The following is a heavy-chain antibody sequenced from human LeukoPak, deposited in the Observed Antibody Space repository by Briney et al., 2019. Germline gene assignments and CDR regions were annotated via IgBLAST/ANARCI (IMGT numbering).Heavy chain of an antibody. V-gene: IGHV3-33*08. CDR3: ARAYCTSISCYAADY. D-gene: IGHD2-2*01. J-gene: IGHJ4*02. CDR1: GFTFSSFD. Sequence: GGSLRLSCTASGFTFSSFDMHWVRQAPGKGLEWVAVIWYDGSNKYYADSVKGRFTISRDNSKNTLYLQMNSLRAEDTAVYHCARAYCTSISCYAADYWGQGTLVTVSS. CDR2: IWYDGSNK.